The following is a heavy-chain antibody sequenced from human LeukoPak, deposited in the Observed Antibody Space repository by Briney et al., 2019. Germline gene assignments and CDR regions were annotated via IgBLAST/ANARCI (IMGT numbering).Heavy chain of an antibody. Sequence: GGSLRLSCAASGFTFSSYEMNWVRQAPGKGLEWVSYISSSGSTIYYADSVKGRFTISRDNAKNSLYLQMNSLRAEDTAVYYCARGLLRTSSSWYWNNWFDPWGRGTLVTVSS. CDR1: GFTFSSYE. V-gene: IGHV3-48*03. CDR3: ARGLLRTSSSWYWNNWFDP. D-gene: IGHD6-13*01. J-gene: IGHJ5*02. CDR2: ISSSGSTI.